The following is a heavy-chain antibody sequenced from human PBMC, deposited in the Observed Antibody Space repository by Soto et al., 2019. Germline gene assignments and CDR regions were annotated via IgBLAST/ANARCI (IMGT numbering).Heavy chain of an antibody. D-gene: IGHD6-13*01. V-gene: IGHV3-30*18. J-gene: IGHJ4*02. CDR3: AKDWGMYSSSWSHFDC. CDR2: ISYDGTNK. Sequence: QVQLVESGGGVVQPGRSLRLSCAASGFTFSNYGMHWVRQAPDKGLEWVAVISYDGTNKYYADSVRARFTISRDNSKNTLYLQMNTLRAEDTAVYYCAKDWGMYSSSWSHFDCWGQGTLVTVSS. CDR1: GFTFSNYG.